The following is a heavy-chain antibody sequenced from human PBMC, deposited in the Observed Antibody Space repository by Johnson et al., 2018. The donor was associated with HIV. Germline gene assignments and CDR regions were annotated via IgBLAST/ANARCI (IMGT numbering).Heavy chain of an antibody. D-gene: IGHD5-24*01. CDR3: AKGGVGRDRNRDAFDI. CDR1: GFTLSIYG. Sequence: QVQLVESGGGVVQPGGSLRLSCAASGFTLSIYGMHWVRQAPGKGLEWVTFIRYDGSNKYYAESVKGRFTISRDNPKNTLYLQMNSLRREDTAVYYCAKGGVGRDRNRDAFDIWGQGTMVTVSS. CDR2: IRYDGSNK. J-gene: IGHJ3*02. V-gene: IGHV3-30*02.